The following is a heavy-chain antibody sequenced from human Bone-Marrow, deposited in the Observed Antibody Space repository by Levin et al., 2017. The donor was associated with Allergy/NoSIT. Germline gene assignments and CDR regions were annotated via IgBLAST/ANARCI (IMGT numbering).Heavy chain of an antibody. CDR3: ARGLIAAAGTGNWFDP. Sequence: QAGGSLRLSCAASGFTFSSYAMHWVRQAPGKGLEWVAVISYDGSNKYYADSVKGRFTISRDNSKNTLYLQMNSLRAEDTAVYYCARGLIAAAGTGNWFDPWGQGTLVTVSS. D-gene: IGHD6-13*01. CDR1: GFTFSSYA. V-gene: IGHV3-30-3*01. CDR2: ISYDGSNK. J-gene: IGHJ5*02.